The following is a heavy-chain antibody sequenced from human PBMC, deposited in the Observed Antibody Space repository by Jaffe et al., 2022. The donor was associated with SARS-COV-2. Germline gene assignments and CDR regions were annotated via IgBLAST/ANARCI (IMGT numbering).Heavy chain of an antibody. Sequence: QVQLVESGGGVVQPGRSLRLSCAASGFTFSSYAMHWVRQAPGKGLEWVAVISYDGSNKYYADSVKGRFTISRDNSKNTLYLQMNSLRAEDTAVYYCARDYATYYDFWSGFDYWGQGTLVTVSS. CDR1: GFTFSSYA. D-gene: IGHD3-3*01. J-gene: IGHJ4*02. CDR3: ARDYATYYDFWSGFDY. V-gene: IGHV3-30-3*01. CDR2: ISYDGSNK.